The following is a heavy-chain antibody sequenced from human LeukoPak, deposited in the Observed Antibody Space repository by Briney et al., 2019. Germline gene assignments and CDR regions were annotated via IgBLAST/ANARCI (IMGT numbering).Heavy chain of an antibody. CDR3: ARHSRTYYYFDY. Sequence: SDTLSLTCTVSGGSISNYYWSWIRQPPGQGLECIRYIHYSGSTTYNPSLKSRVSISVAMSTNQFALKLTALTAGDRAVYYCARHSRTYYYFDYWGRGTLVTVSS. J-gene: IGHJ4*02. CDR1: GGSISNYY. CDR2: IHYSGST. V-gene: IGHV4-59*08. D-gene: IGHD1-26*01.